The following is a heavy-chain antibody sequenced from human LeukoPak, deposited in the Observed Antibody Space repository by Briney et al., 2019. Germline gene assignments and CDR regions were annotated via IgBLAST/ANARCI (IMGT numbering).Heavy chain of an antibody. CDR2: ISWNSGNI. V-gene: IGHV3-9*01. CDR1: GFTFNDYA. J-gene: IGHJ4*02. Sequence: PGGSLRLSCAASGFTFNDYAMHWVRQVPGKGLEWVSGISWNSGNIGYADSVKGRFTISRDNAKNSLYLQMNSLRPEDTALYYCAKSLAEAGFDYWGQGTLVTVSS. CDR3: AKSLAEAGFDY. D-gene: IGHD6-19*01.